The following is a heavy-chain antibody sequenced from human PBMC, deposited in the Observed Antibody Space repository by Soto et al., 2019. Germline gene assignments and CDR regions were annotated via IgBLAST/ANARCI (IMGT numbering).Heavy chain of an antibody. V-gene: IGHV4-30-4*01. CDR2: IYYSGST. D-gene: IGHD2-15*01. CDR3: ARDARGYCSGGSCYASPPVFDY. CDR1: GGSISSGDYY. J-gene: IGHJ4*02. Sequence: NPSETLSLTCTVSGGSISSGDYYWSWIRQPPGKGLEWIGYIYYSGSTYYNPSLKSRVTISVDTSKNQFSLKLSSVTAADTAVYYCARDARGYCSGGSCYASPPVFDYWGQGTLVTVSS.